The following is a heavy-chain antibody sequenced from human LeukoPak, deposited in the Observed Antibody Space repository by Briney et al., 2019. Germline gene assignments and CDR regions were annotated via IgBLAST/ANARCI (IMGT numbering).Heavy chain of an antibody. CDR3: ARGHRDGYNHPYYYYYYMDV. Sequence: PSETLSLTCTVSGGSISGYYWNWIRQPAGKGLEFIGRIFSSGSTDDNPSLKSRVTMSVDTSKNQLSLRLSSVTAADTAVYYCARGHRDGYNHPYYYYYYMDVWGKGTTVTVSS. D-gene: IGHD5-24*01. J-gene: IGHJ6*03. V-gene: IGHV4-4*07. CDR1: GGSISGYY. CDR2: IFSSGST.